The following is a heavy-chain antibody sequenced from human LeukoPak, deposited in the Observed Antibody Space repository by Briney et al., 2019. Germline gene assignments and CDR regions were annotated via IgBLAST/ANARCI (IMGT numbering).Heavy chain of an antibody. CDR3: ARGQDDSSGWYGYVY. D-gene: IGHD6-19*01. J-gene: IGHJ4*02. Sequence: SETLSFTCTVSGGSISSYYWGWIRQPPGKGLEWIGSIYHSGSTYYNPSLKSRVTISVDTSKNQFSLKLSSVTAADTAVYYCARGQDDSSGWYGYVYWGQGTLVTVSS. CDR2: IYHSGST. V-gene: IGHV4-38-2*02. CDR1: GGSISSYY.